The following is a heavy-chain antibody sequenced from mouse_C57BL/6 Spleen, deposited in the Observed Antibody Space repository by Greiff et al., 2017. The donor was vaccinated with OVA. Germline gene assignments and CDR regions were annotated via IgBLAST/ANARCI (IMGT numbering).Heavy chain of an antibody. Sequence: VQLQQPGAELVKPGASVKVSCKASGYTFTSYWMHWVQQRPGQGLEWIGRIPPSDSDTNYNQKFKGKATLTVDKSSSTAYMQLSSLTSEDSAVYYCAAMVTAGDDYAMDYWGQGTSVTVSS. CDR2: IPPSDSDT. CDR3: AAMVTAGDDYAMDY. CDR1: GYTFTSYW. D-gene: IGHD2-2*01. J-gene: IGHJ4*01. V-gene: IGHV1-74*01.